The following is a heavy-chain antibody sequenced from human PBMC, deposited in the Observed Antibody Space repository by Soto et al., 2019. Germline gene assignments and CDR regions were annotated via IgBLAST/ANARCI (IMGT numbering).Heavy chain of an antibody. D-gene: IGHD6-6*01. CDR1: WGSVRSGSYF. J-gene: IGHJ6*02. CDR3: ARDYSSSSNYYYYYGMDV. CDR2: IYYSGST. V-gene: IGHV4-61*01. Sequence: QVQLQESGPGLVKPSETLSLTCTVSWGSVRSGSYFWSWIRQPPGKGLEWIGYIYYSGSTNYNHSLKSRVTISVDTSKNQFSLKLSSVTSADTSVYDCARDYSSSSNYYYYYGMDVWGQGTTVTVSS.